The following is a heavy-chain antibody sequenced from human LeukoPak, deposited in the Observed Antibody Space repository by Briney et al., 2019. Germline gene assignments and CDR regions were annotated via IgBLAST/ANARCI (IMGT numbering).Heavy chain of an antibody. V-gene: IGHV3-33*06. D-gene: IGHD2-15*01. Sequence: GGSLRLSCAASGFTFSSYWMHWVRQAPGKGLEWVAVIWYDGSNKYYADSVKGRSTISRDNSKSTLYLQMNSLRAEDTAVYYCAKEYCSGGSCYRNFDYWGQGTLVTVSS. J-gene: IGHJ4*02. CDR2: IWYDGSNK. CDR1: GFTFSSYW. CDR3: AKEYCSGGSCYRNFDY.